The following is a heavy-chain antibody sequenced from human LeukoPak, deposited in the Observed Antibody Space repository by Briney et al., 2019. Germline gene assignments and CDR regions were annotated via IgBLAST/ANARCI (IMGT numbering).Heavy chain of an antibody. CDR1: GYTFTSYD. D-gene: IGHD2-2*01. CDR3: ARESSSTSCPY. V-gene: IGHV1-8*03. CDR2: MNPNSGNT. Sequence: ASVKVSCKASGYTFTSYDINWVRQATGQGLEWMGWMNPNSGNTGYAQKFQGRVTITRNTSISKAYMELSSLRSEATAVYFGARESSSTSCPYWGQGTLVTVSS. J-gene: IGHJ4*02.